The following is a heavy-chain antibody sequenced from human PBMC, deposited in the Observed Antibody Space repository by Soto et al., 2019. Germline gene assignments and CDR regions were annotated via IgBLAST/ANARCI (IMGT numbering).Heavy chain of an antibody. V-gene: IGHV1-3*01. CDR3: ARHYYPNPKLKYYFFYGLDV. Sequence: ASVKVSCKASGYTFTSYAMHWVRQAPGQRLEWMGWINAGNGNTKYSQKFQGRVTITRDTSASTAYLQWRSLKASDTAVYYCARHYYPNPKLKYYFFYGLDVWGQGTTVTVSS. CDR1: GYTFTSYA. J-gene: IGHJ6*02. D-gene: IGHD3-3*01. CDR2: INAGNGNT.